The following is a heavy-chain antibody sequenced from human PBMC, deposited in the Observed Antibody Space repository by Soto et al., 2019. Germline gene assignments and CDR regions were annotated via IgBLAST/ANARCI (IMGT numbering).Heavy chain of an antibody. Sequence: ASVKVSCKASGYTFTSYYMHWVRQAPGQGLEWMGIINPSGGSTSYAQKFQGRVTMTRDTSTSTVYMELSSLRSEDTAVYYCARDFDYYDSSGYYPLDYWGQGTLVTVSS. CDR3: ARDFDYYDSSGYYPLDY. J-gene: IGHJ4*02. D-gene: IGHD3-22*01. CDR1: GYTFTSYY. CDR2: INPSGGST. V-gene: IGHV1-46*01.